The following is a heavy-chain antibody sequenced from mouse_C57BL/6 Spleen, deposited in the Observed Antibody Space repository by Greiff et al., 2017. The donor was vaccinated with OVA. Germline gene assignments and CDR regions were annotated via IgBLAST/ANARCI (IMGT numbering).Heavy chain of an antibody. CDR3: ARGRIYYFDY. J-gene: IGHJ2*01. CDR1: GYTFTSYW. V-gene: IGHV1-69*01. Sequence: QVQLQQPGAELVMPGASVKLSCKASGYTFTSYWMHWVKQRPGQGLEWIGGIDPSDSYTNYNQKFKGKSTLTVDKSSSTAYMQLSSLTSEDSAVYYCARGRIYYFDYWGQGTTLTVSS. CDR2: IDPSDSYT.